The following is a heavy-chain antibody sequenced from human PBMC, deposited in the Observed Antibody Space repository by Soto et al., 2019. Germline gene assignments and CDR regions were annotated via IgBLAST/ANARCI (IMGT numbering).Heavy chain of an antibody. Sequence: QAQLVESGGAVVQPGRSLRLSCAASGFAFSSYGMHWVRQAPGTGLEWVAVISYDGSLQHYADSVKGRFTISRDNSKNMVLLQISSLRAEDTAVYYCVSDRGYGHASVPYSWGQGTLVSVSS. CDR2: ISYDGSLQ. D-gene: IGHD5-18*01. CDR3: VSDRGYGHASVPYS. J-gene: IGHJ4*02. CDR1: GFAFSSYG. V-gene: IGHV3-30*03.